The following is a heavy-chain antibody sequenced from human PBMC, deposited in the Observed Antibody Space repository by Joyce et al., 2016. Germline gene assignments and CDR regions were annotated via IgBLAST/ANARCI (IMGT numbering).Heavy chain of an antibody. Sequence: EVQLVESGGGLVQPGGSLRLSCAASGFGVSDYYMDWVRQAPGKGLEWLGRIRSKAKSDTTEYGASVKGRFSISRDDSKNSLFLLMDSLKTDDTAVYYCARDNIGSYDYWGQGTLVIVSS. J-gene: IGHJ4*02. CDR1: GFGVSDYY. D-gene: IGHD1-26*01. CDR3: ARDNIGSYDY. V-gene: IGHV3-72*01. CDR2: IRSKAKSDTT.